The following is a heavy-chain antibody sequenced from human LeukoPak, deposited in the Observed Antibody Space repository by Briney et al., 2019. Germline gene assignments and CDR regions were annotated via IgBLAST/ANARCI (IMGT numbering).Heavy chain of an antibody. V-gene: IGHV1-8*01. J-gene: IGHJ5*02. Sequence: GASVKVSCKASGYTLIDYDINWVRQATGQGLQWMGWMSPHRGSTGYAQRFQGRVTMTRDTSISTAYMELTNLRSEDTAVYYCARVREGAVDPWGQGTLVTVSS. D-gene: IGHD1-26*01. CDR1: GYTLIDYD. CDR2: MSPHRGST. CDR3: ARVREGAVDP.